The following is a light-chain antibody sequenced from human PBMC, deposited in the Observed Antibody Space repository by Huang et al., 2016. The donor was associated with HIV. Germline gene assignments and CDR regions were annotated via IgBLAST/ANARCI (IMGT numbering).Light chain of an antibody. CDR1: QSVYSSSTSKDY. J-gene: IGKJ1*01. CDR2: WAS. CDR3: QQYYSSPQT. V-gene: IGKV4-1*01. Sequence: DIIMTQSPDSLAVSLGERATLNCRSSQSVYSSSTSKDYMAWFQQKPGQPPGLLLFWASTREAGVPDRFSGSGSGTHFTLTVANLEAEEAAMYYCQQYYSSPQTFGQGTRVEVK.